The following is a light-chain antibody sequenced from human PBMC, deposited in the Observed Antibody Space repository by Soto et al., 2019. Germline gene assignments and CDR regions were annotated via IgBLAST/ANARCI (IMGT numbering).Light chain of an antibody. CDR2: DAS. J-gene: IGKJ5*01. CDR3: QQLNSYTIT. CDR1: QTITRW. Sequence: DIQMTQSPSTPSASVGDRVTITCRASQTITRWMAWYQQKPGKAPKLLIYDASTLESGAPSRFSGSGSGTDFTLTISRLQTEDFATYLCQQLNSYTITFGQGTRLEIK. V-gene: IGKV1-5*01.